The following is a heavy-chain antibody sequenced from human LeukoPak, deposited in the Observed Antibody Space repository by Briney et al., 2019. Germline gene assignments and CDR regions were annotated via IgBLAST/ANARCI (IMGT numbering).Heavy chain of an antibody. CDR2: ISGSGGST. Sequence: GGSLRLSCAASGFTFDDYAMHWVRQAPGKGLEWVSAISGSGGSTYYADSVKGRFTISRDNSKNTLYLQMNSLRAEDTAVYYCAKDSSSWTSEYFQHWGQGTLVTVSS. D-gene: IGHD6-13*01. CDR1: GFTFDDYA. J-gene: IGHJ1*01. V-gene: IGHV3-23*01. CDR3: AKDSSSWTSEYFQH.